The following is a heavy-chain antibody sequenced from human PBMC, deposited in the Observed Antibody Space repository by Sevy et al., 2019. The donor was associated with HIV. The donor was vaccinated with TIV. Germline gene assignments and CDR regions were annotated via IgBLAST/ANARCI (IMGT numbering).Heavy chain of an antibody. CDR3: ARAGGSTDWGMDV. V-gene: IGHV4-59*01. D-gene: IGHD6-19*01. CDR2: IYDSETT. Sequence: SETLSLTCTVSGGSISSFYWSWIRQPPGKGLEYIGYIYDSETTNYNPSLKSRVTISVDTSKNQFSLKLSSVTAADTAVDYCARAGGSTDWGMDVWGQGTTVTVSS. CDR1: GGSISSFY. J-gene: IGHJ6*02.